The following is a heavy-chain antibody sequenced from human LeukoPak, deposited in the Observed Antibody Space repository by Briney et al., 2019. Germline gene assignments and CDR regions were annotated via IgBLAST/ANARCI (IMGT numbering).Heavy chain of an antibody. CDR3: ARVVSSTGRFDP. J-gene: IGHJ5*02. V-gene: IGHV1-2*02. CDR1: GYTFTGYY. Sequence: ASVKVSCKASGYTFTGYYMHWVRQAPGQGLEWMGWINPNSGGTNYAQKFQGRVTMTRDTSISTAYMELSRLRSDDTAVCYCARVVSSTGRFDPWGQETLVTVSS. CDR2: INPNSGGT. D-gene: IGHD2-2*01.